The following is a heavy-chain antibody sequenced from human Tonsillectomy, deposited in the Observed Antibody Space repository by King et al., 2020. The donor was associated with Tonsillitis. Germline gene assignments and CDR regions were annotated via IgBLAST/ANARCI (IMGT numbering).Heavy chain of an antibody. CDR2: ISLSSVTI. D-gene: IGHD3-3*01. V-gene: IGHV3-9*01. J-gene: IGHJ4*02. CDR3: AKDSENSFGVVSYFDY. Sequence: EVQLVESGGGLVQPGRSLRLSCAASGFTFDDYAMHGVRQAPGKGREWVSRISLSSVTIDYADSVKGRFTISRDNAKNSLYLQMNSLRAEDTALYYCAKDSENSFGVVSYFDYWGQGTLVTVSS. CDR1: GFTFDDYA.